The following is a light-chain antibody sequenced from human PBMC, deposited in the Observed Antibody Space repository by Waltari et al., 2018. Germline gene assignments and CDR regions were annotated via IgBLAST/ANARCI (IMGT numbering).Light chain of an antibody. CDR1: SSDVGGYTY. CDR2: DVN. Sequence: QSALTQPASVSGSPGQSIALSCTGTSSDVGGYTYVSWYQQPPGRAPKLMIYDVNKRPSGVSNRFSGSKSGNTASLTISGLQADDEAAYYCSSYTSSITWVFGGGTKLTVL. J-gene: IGLJ3*02. CDR3: SSYTSSITWV. V-gene: IGLV2-14*01.